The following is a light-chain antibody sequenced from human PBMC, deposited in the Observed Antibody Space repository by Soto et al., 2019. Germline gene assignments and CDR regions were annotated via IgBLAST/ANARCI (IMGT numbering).Light chain of an antibody. CDR3: GTWDSSLSAVV. Sequence: QSALTQPASVSGSPGQSITISCTGTSSDVGGYNYVSWYQQYPGRVPKLLIYKVSNRPSGIPDRFSGSKSGTSATLGITGLQTGDEADYYCGTWDSSLSAVVFGGGTKLTVL. V-gene: IGLV2-14*01. CDR1: SSDVGGYNY. CDR2: KVS. J-gene: IGLJ2*01.